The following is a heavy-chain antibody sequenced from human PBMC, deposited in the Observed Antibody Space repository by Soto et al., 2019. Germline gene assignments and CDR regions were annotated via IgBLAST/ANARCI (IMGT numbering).Heavy chain of an antibody. J-gene: IGHJ6*02. CDR2: ISAYNGNT. CDR1: GYTFTSYG. CDR3: ARGRIVLVPAALAGYYYYGMDV. Sequence: QVQLVQSGAEVKKPGASVKVSCKASGYTFTSYGISWVRQAPGQGLEWMGWISAYNGNTNYAQKLQGRVTMTTDTSTSTAYMELRSLRSDDTAVYYCARGRIVLVPAALAGYYYYGMDVWGQGTTVTVSS. V-gene: IGHV1-18*01. D-gene: IGHD2-2*01.